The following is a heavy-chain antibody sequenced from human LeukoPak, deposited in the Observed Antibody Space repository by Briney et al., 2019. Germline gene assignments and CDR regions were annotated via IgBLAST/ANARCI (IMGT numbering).Heavy chain of an antibody. CDR3: TRYNNDHFDY. D-gene: IGHD1-14*01. J-gene: IGHJ4*02. CDR2: SSTSGGSS. V-gene: IGHV3-23*01. CDR1: GFTFSSYA. Sequence: TGQSLRLSCAASGFTFSSYAMSWVRQAPGQGLEWVSGSSTSGGSSSYADSVKGRFTISRDNSKNTMSVQMDDLRAEDTAVYYCTRYNNDHFDYWGQGTLVTVSS.